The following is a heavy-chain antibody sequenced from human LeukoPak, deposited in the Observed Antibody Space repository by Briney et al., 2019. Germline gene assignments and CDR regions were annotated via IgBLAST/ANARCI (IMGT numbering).Heavy chain of an antibody. V-gene: IGHV4-34*01. CDR3: ASHPSSGYDHFDH. J-gene: IGHJ4*02. Sequence: SETLPLTCAVYGGSFSGYFWTWIRQPPGKGLEWIGGINHSGSTNYNPSLKSRVTISVDTSKNQFSLKLTSVTAADTAVYYCASHPSSGYDHFDHWGQGTLVTVSS. CDR2: INHSGST. CDR1: GGSFSGYF. D-gene: IGHD5-12*01.